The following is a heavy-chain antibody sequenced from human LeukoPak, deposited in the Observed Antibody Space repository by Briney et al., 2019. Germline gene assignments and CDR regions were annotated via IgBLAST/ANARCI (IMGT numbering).Heavy chain of an antibody. J-gene: IGHJ4*02. D-gene: IGHD3-22*01. CDR3: AWANSGYPTDY. Sequence: SETLSLTCTVSGGSISSYYWSWIRQPPGKRLEWIGYIYYSGSTSYNPSLTSRVSISIDTSKNQYYLMLRSVTAADTDVYDCAWANSGYPTDYWGQGTLVTVSS. V-gene: IGHV4-59*01. CDR1: GGSISSYY. CDR2: IYYSGST.